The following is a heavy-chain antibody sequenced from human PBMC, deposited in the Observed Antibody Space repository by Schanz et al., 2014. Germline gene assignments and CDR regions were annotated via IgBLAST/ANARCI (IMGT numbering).Heavy chain of an antibody. V-gene: IGHV3-30*03. CDR1: GFTFSSYA. CDR3: ARESSNDIVLVPGAVFDH. CDR2: VSSDGNND. D-gene: IGHD2-2*01. Sequence: VQLLESGGGLVQPGGSLRLSCAASGFTFSSYALHWVRQAPGKGLEWVALVSSDGNNDYYTDSVKGRFTISRDNSKNTVYLQMNSLRPGDTAVYYCARESSNDIVLVPGAVFDHWGQGILVTVSS. J-gene: IGHJ4*02.